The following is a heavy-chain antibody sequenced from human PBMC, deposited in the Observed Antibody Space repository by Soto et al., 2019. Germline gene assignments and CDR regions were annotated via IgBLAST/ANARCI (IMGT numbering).Heavy chain of an antibody. D-gene: IGHD3-3*01. Sequence: EVQRVESGGDLVKPGGSLRLSCAASGFIFSNVWLNWVRQAPGKGLEWVGRIKSRSDGGATDLAAFVNRRFTISRDDSKDTLYLQLRSLKPEDTAVYYGTTIDYVVLSGSGDAFDVVGQGTLVSVSS. CDR2: IKSRSDGGAT. J-gene: IGHJ3*01. CDR3: TTIDYVVLSGSGDAFDV. CDR1: GFIFSNVW. V-gene: IGHV3-15*01.